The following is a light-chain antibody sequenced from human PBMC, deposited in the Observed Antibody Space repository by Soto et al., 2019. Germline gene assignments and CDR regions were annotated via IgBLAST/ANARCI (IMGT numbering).Light chain of an antibody. V-gene: IGKV1-12*01. J-gene: IGKJ4*01. CDR1: QGVGTW. CDR2: TAS. CDR3: QQGDSFPLT. Sequence: DIPMTQSPSSVSASVGDRVTITCRASQGVGTWLAWFQQKPGEAPRLLIYTASTLHSGVPSRFSGSGSGTDFTLPITSLQPEDFATYYCQQGDSFPLTFGGGTKVEIK.